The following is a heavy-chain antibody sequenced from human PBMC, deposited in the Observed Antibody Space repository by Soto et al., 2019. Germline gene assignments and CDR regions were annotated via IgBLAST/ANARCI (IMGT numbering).Heavy chain of an antibody. D-gene: IGHD2-8*01. V-gene: IGHV1-69*06. CDR1: GGPLIAFA. Sequence: QVQLVQPGAEVKKPGSSVRISCKASGGPLIAFAISWVRQVPGQGLEWMGGIIPIIGTPNYEQKFQDRLTIPADKSTGTVCMELSGLRAADTALYFGAIDEDVPGPNYSYGLDVWGQGTAVTVSS. CDR2: IIPIIGTP. J-gene: IGHJ6*02. CDR3: AIDEDVPGPNYSYGLDV.